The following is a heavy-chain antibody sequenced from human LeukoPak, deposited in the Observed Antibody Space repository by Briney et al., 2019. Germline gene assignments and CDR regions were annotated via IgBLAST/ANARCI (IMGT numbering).Heavy chain of an antibody. CDR3: ARVKDGYKYYFDY. V-gene: IGHV1-46*01. CDR2: INPSGGGT. Sequence: ASVKVSCKASGYTFTSYYMHWIRQAPGQGLEWMGIINPSGGGTSYAQKFQGRVTMTGDTSTSTVYMELSSLTSDDTAVYYCARVKDGYKYYFDYWGQGTLVTVSS. J-gene: IGHJ4*02. CDR1: GYTFTSYY. D-gene: IGHD5-24*01.